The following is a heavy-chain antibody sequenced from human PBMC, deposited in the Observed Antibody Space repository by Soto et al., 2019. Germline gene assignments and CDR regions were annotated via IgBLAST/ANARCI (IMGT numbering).Heavy chain of an antibody. CDR2: INPSGGST. D-gene: IGHD3-22*01. V-gene: IGHV1-46*03. Sequence: GASVKVSCKASGYTFTSYYMHWVRQAPGQGLEWMGIINPSGGSTSYAQKFQGRVTMTRDTSTSTVYMELSSLRSEDTAVYYCARVEGKDSSGSSDAFDIWGQGTMVTVSS. CDR3: ARVEGKDSSGSSDAFDI. CDR1: GYTFTSYY. J-gene: IGHJ3*02.